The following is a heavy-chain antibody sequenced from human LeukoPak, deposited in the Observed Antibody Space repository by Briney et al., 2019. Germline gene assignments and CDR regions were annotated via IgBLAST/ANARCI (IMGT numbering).Heavy chain of an antibody. CDR3: ARDAQRGFDYSNSLRY. J-gene: IGHJ4*02. CDR2: IWSDGTNS. Sequence: GGSLRLSCVGAGFTFNHYGMHWLRQAAGKGLEWVAVIWSDGTNSYYADSVKGRFTISRVDYENTVYLQMNSLRPEDTAVYYCARDAQRGFDYSNSLRYWGQGTPVIVST. D-gene: IGHD4-11*01. V-gene: IGHV3-33*01. CDR1: GFTFNHYG.